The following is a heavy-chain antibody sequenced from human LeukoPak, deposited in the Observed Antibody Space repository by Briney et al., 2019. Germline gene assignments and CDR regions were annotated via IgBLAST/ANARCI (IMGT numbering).Heavy chain of an antibody. CDR1: GFTFSSYW. V-gene: IGHV3-7*01. CDR3: ARALEVSGYDGYFDY. CDR2: IKQDGSEK. Sequence: GGSLRLSCAASGFTFSSYWMSWVRQAPGKGLEWVANIKQDGSEKYYVDSVKGRFTISRDNAKNPLYLQMNSLRAEDTAVYYCARALEVSGYDGYFDYWGQGTLVTVSS. J-gene: IGHJ4*02. D-gene: IGHD5-12*01.